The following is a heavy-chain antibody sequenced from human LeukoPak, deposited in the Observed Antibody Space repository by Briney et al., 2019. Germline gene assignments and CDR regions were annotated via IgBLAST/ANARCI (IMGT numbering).Heavy chain of an antibody. CDR2: IKQDGSDK. Sequence: GGSLRLSCAASGFTFSSYWMCWVRQAPGKGLKWVAIIKQDGSDKYYVDSVEGRLIISRDNAKNSLYLQMNSLRAEDTAVYYCLTSTRSHRFDYWGQGTLVTVSS. D-gene: IGHD2-15*01. CDR3: LTSTRSHRFDY. CDR1: GFTFSSYW. J-gene: IGHJ4*02. V-gene: IGHV3-7*01.